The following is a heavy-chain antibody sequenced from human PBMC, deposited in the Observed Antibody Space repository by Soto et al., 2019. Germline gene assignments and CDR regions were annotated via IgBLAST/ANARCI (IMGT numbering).Heavy chain of an antibody. D-gene: IGHD3-16*01. Sequence: ESGGGVVQPGRSLRLSCAASGLTFSSDGMHWVRQAPGKGLEWVAVIWSNGRNKYYADSVKGRFTISRDNSKNTLYLQMNSLRAEDTAVYYCGRESLGGNDAFVTWGQGTMVTVSS. CDR1: GLTFSSDG. CDR2: IWSNGRNK. CDR3: GRESLGGNDAFVT. J-gene: IGHJ3*02. V-gene: IGHV3-33*01.